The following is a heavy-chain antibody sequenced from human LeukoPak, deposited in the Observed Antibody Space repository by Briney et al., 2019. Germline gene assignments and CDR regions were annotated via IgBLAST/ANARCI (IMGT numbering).Heavy chain of an antibody. Sequence: GGSLRLSCAASGFTFDDYAMHWVRQAPGKGLEWASGISWNSGSIGYADSVKGRFTISRDNAKNSLYLQMNSLRAEDTALYYCAKDYYGSEYYYYMDVWGKGTTVTVSS. CDR2: ISWNSGSI. CDR3: AKDYYGSEYYYYMDV. J-gene: IGHJ6*03. CDR1: GFTFDDYA. D-gene: IGHD3-10*01. V-gene: IGHV3-9*01.